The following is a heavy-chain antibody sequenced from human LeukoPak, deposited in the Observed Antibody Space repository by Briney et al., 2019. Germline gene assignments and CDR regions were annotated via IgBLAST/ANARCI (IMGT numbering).Heavy chain of an antibody. CDR2: IYYSGST. CDR3: ARDRGGYYKNWFDP. CDR1: GGSISSSSYY. Sequence: PSETLPLTCTVSGGSISSSSYYWGWIRQPPGKGLEWIGSIYYSGSTYYNPSLKSRVTISVDTSKNQFSLKLSSVTAADTAVYYCARDRGGYYKNWFDPWGQGTLVTVSS. D-gene: IGHD3-3*01. V-gene: IGHV4-39*07. J-gene: IGHJ5*02.